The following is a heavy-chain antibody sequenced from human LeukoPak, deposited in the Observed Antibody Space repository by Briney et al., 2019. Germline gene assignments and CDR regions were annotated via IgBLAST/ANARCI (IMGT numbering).Heavy chain of an antibody. D-gene: IGHD5-12*01. V-gene: IGHV4-30-4*01. CDR1: GGSISSGDYY. J-gene: IGHJ4*02. CDR2: IYYSGST. CDR3: ARTGYSGYHFDF. Sequence: NPSETLSLTCTVSGGSISSGDYYRSWIRQPPGKGLVWIGYIYYSGSTYYNPSLKSRVTISVDTSKNQFSLKLSSVTAADTAVYYCARTGYSGYHFDFWGQGTLVTVSS.